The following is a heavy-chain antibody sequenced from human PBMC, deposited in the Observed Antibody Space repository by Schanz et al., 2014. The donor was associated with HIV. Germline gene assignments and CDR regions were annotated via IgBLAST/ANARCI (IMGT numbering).Heavy chain of an antibody. CDR2: ISYDGAKQ. D-gene: IGHD3-10*01. CDR3: ARDGHGSGSNDF. V-gene: IGHV3-30-3*01. J-gene: IGHJ4*02. Sequence: HLAESGGGVVQPGKSLRLSCAASGFTFSSYGMHWVRQAPGKGLEWGALISYDGAKQYYADSVKGRFTISRDTSKSTVYLQMNSLRIEDTGVFYCARDGHGSGSNDFWGQGTLVTVSS. CDR1: GFTFSSYG.